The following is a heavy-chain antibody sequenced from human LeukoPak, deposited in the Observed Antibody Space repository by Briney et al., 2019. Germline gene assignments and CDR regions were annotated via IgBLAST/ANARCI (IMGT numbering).Heavy chain of an antibody. Sequence: SETLSLTCTVSGGSISSGGYYWSWIRQPPGKGLEWIGYIYYSGSTNYNPSLKSRVTISVDTSKNQFSLRLSSVTAADTAVYYCAREGRDGYFDYWGQGTLVTVSS. J-gene: IGHJ4*02. CDR2: IYYSGST. CDR1: GGSISSGGYY. CDR3: AREGRDGYFDY. D-gene: IGHD5-24*01. V-gene: IGHV4-61*08.